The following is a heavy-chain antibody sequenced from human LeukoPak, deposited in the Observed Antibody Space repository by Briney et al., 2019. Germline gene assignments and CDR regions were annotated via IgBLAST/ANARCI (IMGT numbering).Heavy chain of an antibody. CDR2: ISAYNGNT. D-gene: IGHD5-12*01. CDR3: ARRGYDLSYYYYYYMDV. Sequence: ASVKVSRKASGYTFTSYGISWVRQAPGQGLEWMGWISAYNGNTNYAQKLQGRVTMTTDTSTSTAYMELRSLRSDDTAVYYCARRGYDLSYYYYYYMDVWGKGTTVTVSS. J-gene: IGHJ6*03. V-gene: IGHV1-18*01. CDR1: GYTFTSYG.